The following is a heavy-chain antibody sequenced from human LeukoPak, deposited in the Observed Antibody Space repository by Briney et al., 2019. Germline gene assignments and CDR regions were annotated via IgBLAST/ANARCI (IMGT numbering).Heavy chain of an antibody. CDR2: ITHVVGTA. J-gene: IGHJ6*04. Sequence: SVKLSCKASGGTFSSYAIRWVRQAPGQGLEWMGGITHVVGTAYYAHTFKGRVTITTDESKSTAYLELNSLRSEDTAVYYCAATLTHPYYYHSSVSYPHADVWGKGTTVTVSS. CDR1: GGTFSSYA. CDR3: AATLTHPYYYHSSVSYPHADV. D-gene: IGHD3-22*01. V-gene: IGHV1-69*05.